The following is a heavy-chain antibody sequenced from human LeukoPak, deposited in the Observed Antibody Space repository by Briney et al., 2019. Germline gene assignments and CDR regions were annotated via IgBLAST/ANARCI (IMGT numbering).Heavy chain of an antibody. V-gene: IGHV1-69*06. CDR3: AAGDGSGSYPFDC. J-gene: IGHJ4*02. CDR2: IIPIFGTA. CDR1: GYTLTELS. D-gene: IGHD3-10*01. Sequence: GASVKVSCKVSGYTLTELSMHWVRQAPGQGLEWMGGIIPIFGTANYAQKFQGRVTITADKSTSTAYMELSSLRSEDTAVYYCAAGDGSGSYPFDCWGQGTLVTVSS.